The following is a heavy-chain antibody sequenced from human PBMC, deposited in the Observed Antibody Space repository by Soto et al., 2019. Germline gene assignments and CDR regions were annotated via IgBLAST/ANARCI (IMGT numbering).Heavy chain of an antibody. V-gene: IGHV3-11*04. CDR2: KRNNGSTK. J-gene: IGHJ6*02. CDR3: ARVNTTGDNYYYYGMDV. Sequence: GGPLRLSCAASGFTFSDYYMRWIRQAPGKGLEQDTYKRNNGSTKYYADTGKRRYTISRDNAKNTLYLQLNSLRAEDRAVYYCARVNTTGDNYYYYGMDVWGQGTTVTVPS. CDR1: GFTFSDYY. D-gene: IGHD7-27*01.